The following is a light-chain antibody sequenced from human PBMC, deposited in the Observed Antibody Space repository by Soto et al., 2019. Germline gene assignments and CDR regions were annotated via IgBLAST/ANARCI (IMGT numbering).Light chain of an antibody. CDR2: EVS. Sequence: QSVLTQPASVSGSPGQSITISCTGTSSDVGGYNYVSWYQQHPGKAPKLMIYEVSNRPSGVSNRFSGSKSGNTASLTISGLXAEDEADYYCSSYTSSSTLAVFGGGTKVTVL. CDR3: SSYTSSSTLAV. CDR1: SSDVGGYNY. V-gene: IGLV2-14*01. J-gene: IGLJ2*01.